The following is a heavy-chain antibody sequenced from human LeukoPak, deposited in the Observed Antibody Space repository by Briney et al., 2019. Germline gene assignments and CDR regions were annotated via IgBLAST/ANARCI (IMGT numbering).Heavy chain of an antibody. J-gene: IGHJ4*02. CDR1: GFTFSSYA. D-gene: IGHD3-22*01. Sequence: GGSLRLSCAASGFTFSSYAMSWVRQAPGKGLEWVSAVSGSGGSTYYADSVKGRFTISRDNSKNTLYLQMNSLRAEDTAVYYCAKEPSSSGYYYGSDYWGQGTLVTVSS. V-gene: IGHV3-23*01. CDR3: AKEPSSSGYYYGSDY. CDR2: VSGSGGST.